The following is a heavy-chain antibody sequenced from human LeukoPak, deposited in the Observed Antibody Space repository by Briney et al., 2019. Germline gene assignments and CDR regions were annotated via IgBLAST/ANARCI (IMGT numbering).Heavy chain of an antibody. Sequence: SETLSLTCTVSGGSISSYYWSWIRQPPGKGLEWIGYIYNSGTTNYNPSLKSRVTISVDTSKNQFSLKLSSVTAADTAIYYCARNGDDSSDYYYFDYWGQGTLVTVSS. V-gene: IGHV4-4*09. CDR2: IYNSGTT. CDR1: GGSISSYY. D-gene: IGHD3-22*01. J-gene: IGHJ4*02. CDR3: ARNGDDSSDYYYFDY.